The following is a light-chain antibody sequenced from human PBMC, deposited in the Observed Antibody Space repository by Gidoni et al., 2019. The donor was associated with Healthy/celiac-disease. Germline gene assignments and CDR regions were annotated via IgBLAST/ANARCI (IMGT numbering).Light chain of an antibody. CDR2: LGS. V-gene: IGKV2-28*01. CDR3: MQELNTSQFT. J-gene: IGKJ3*01. Sequence: IVMTQSPLALPVTPGEPASISCRSSQSLLHSNGYNYLDWYLQKPGQSPQLLIYLGSNRASGVPDRFSGSGSGTDFTLKISRVEAEDVGVYYCMQELNTSQFTFGPGTKVDIK. CDR1: QSLLHSNGYNY.